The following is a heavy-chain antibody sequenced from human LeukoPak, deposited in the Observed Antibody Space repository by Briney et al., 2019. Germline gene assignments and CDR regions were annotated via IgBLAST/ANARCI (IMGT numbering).Heavy chain of an antibody. D-gene: IGHD3-22*01. V-gene: IGHV4-39*07. CDR3: ARFTPPRAYYYDSKSLAFDI. CDR2: IYYSGST. J-gene: IGHJ3*02. Sequence: SETLSLTCTVSGGSISSSSYYWGWIRQPPGKGLEWIGSIYYSGSTYYNPSLKSRVTISVDTSKNQFSLKLSSVTAADTAVYYCARFTPPRAYYYDSKSLAFDIWGQGTMVTVSS. CDR1: GGSISSSSYY.